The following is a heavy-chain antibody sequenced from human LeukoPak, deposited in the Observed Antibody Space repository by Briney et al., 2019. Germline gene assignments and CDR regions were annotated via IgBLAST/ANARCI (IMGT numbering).Heavy chain of an antibody. D-gene: IGHD2-2*01. J-gene: IGHJ6*03. V-gene: IGHV3-20*04. CDR1: GFIFDDYA. CDR3: ARAGYCTSNSCYSPNFYYMDV. Sequence: PGGSLRLSCAVSGFIFDDYAMSWVRQVPGKGLEWVSGITWNGGSRGYTDSVRGRFTISRDNTKNSLFLQMYSLRADDTAVYYCARAGYCTSNSCYSPNFYYMDVWGKGTTVAVSS. CDR2: ITWNGGSR.